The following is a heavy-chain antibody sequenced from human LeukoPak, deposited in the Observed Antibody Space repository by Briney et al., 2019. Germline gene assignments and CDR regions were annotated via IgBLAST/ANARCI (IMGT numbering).Heavy chain of an antibody. CDR1: GGSISSYY. D-gene: IGHD4-17*01. V-gene: IGHV4-59*01. CDR3: ARVPPEINHDYGDYEYAFDI. Sequence: SETLSLTCTVSGGSISSYYWSWIRQPPGKGLEWIGYIYYSGSTNYNPSLKSRVTISVDTSKNQFSLKLSSVTAADTAVYYCARVPPEINHDYGDYEYAFDIWGQGTMVTVSS. CDR2: IYYSGST. J-gene: IGHJ3*02.